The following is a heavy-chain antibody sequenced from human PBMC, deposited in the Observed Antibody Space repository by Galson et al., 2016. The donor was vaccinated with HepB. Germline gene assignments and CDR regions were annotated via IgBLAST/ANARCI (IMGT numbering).Heavy chain of an antibody. V-gene: IGHV3-7*04. J-gene: IGHJ6*02. D-gene: IGHD3-3*01. Sequence: SLRLSCAASAFTFRSFWMSWVRQAPGKGLEWVANIKQDGTEKYYTDSVKGRFTISRDNAKNSLYLQMSSLRAEDTAVYFCARGLGDFWSGVRSRGAMDVWGQGTTVTVSS. CDR3: ARGLGDFWSGVRSRGAMDV. CDR1: AFTFRSFW. CDR2: IKQDGTEK.